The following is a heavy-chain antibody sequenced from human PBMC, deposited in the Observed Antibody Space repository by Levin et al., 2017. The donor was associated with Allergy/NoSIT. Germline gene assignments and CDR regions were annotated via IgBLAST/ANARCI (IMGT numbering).Heavy chain of an antibody. V-gene: IGHV4-4*02. CDR3: AREGFWSGCSKQSYYNYMDV. J-gene: IGHJ6*03. Sequence: SQTLSLTCAVSGGSISSSNWWSWVRQPPGKGLEWIGEIFHSGSTNCNPSLKSRVTMSVDKSKNQFSLKLSSVTAADTAVYYCAREGFWSGCSKQSYYNYMDVWGRGTTVTVSS. CDR1: GGSISSSNW. D-gene: IGHD3-3*01. CDR2: IFHSGST.